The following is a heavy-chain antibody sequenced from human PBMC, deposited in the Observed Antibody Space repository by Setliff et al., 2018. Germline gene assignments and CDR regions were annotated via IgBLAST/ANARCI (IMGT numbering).Heavy chain of an antibody. Sequence: KTSETLSLTCAVYGGSFSTYFWSWIRQPPGKGLEWIGEISHSGSANYNPSLKSRVTMSVDTSKNQFSLNLNSVNAADTAVYYFRLAHCNTTSCEEALDFWSQGTLVTV. J-gene: IGHJ4*02. CDR2: ISHSGSA. CDR1: GGSFSTYF. V-gene: IGHV4-34*01. D-gene: IGHD2-2*01. CDR3: RLAHCNTTSCEEALDF.